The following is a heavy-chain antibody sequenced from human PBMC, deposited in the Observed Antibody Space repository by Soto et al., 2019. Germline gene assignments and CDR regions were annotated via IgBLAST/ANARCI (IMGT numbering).Heavy chain of an antibody. Sequence: QVQLVQSGAEVKKPGASVKVSCKASGYTFTSYAMHWVRQAPGQRLEWMGWINAGNGITKYSQKFQGRVTITRDTXXXXXXMELSSLRSEDTAVYYCARDWVTKYYYYGMDVWGQGTTVTVSS. J-gene: IGHJ6*02. V-gene: IGHV1-3*01. CDR2: INAGNGIT. D-gene: IGHD2-8*01. CDR3: ARDWVTKYYYYGMDV. CDR1: GYTFTSYA.